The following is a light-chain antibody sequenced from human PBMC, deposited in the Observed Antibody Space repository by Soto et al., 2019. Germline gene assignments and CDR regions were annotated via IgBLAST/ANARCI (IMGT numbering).Light chain of an antibody. J-gene: IGKJ4*01. V-gene: IGKV4-1*01. Sequence: DILMTQSPDSLAVSLGERATINCKSSQSVLYSSNNKNYLAWYQQKPGQPPKLLIYWASTRESGVPDRFSGSGSGTDFTLTISSLQAEDVAVYYCQQYYSTPVTFGGGTKVDIK. CDR1: QSVLYSSNNKNY. CDR3: QQYYSTPVT. CDR2: WAS.